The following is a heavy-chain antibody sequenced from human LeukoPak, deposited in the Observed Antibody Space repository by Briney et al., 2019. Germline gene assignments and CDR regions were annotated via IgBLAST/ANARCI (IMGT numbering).Heavy chain of an antibody. V-gene: IGHV3-21*01. J-gene: IGHJ6*03. Sequence: GGSLRLSCAASGFTFSSYSMNWVRQAPGKGLEWVSSISSSSSYIYYADSVKGRFTISRDNDKNSLYLQMNSLRAEDTAVYYCARDPSGSYYYYYYYMDIWGKGTTVTVSS. CDR3: ARDPSGSYYYYYYYMDI. D-gene: IGHD1-26*01. CDR2: ISSSSSYI. CDR1: GFTFSSYS.